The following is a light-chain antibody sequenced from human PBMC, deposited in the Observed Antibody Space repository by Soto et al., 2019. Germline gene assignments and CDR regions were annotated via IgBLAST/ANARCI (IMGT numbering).Light chain of an antibody. CDR2: GAS. J-gene: IGKJ4*01. CDR1: QSVSSSY. CDR3: QQYGSS. V-gene: IGKV3-20*01. Sequence: EIVLTQSPGTLSLSPGERATLSCRASQSVSSSYLAWYQQKPGQAPRLRISGASSRATGIPDRFSGSGSGTDFTLTISRLEPEDFAVYYCQQYGSSFGGGTKVEIK.